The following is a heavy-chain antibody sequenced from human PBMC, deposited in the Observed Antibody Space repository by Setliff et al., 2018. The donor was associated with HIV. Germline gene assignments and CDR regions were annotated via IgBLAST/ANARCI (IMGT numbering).Heavy chain of an antibody. CDR2: INPNSGDT. D-gene: IGHD7-27*01. V-gene: IGHV1-2*02. CDR1: GYTFTGYY. CDR3: ARESTRTGAFDY. J-gene: IGHJ4*02. Sequence: GASVKVSCKASGYTFTGYYVHWVRQAPGQGPEWMGWINPNSGDTNYAQKFQGRVTMTRDTSISTAYMELSSLRSEDTAVYYCARESTRTGAFDYWGQGTQVTVSS.